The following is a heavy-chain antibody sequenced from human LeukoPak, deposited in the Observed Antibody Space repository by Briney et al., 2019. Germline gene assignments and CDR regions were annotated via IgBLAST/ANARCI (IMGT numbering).Heavy chain of an antibody. J-gene: IGHJ6*03. Sequence: SVKVSCKASGYIFTSYYVHWVRQAPGQGLEWMGGIIPIFGTANYAQKFQGRVTITADKSTSTAYMELSSLRSEDTAVYYCARAGRDCSSTSCYAGGDYYYYYYMDVWGKGTTVTVSS. CDR3: ARAGRDCSSTSCYAGGDYYYYYYMDV. CDR2: IIPIFGTA. V-gene: IGHV1-69*06. CDR1: GYIFTSYY. D-gene: IGHD2-2*01.